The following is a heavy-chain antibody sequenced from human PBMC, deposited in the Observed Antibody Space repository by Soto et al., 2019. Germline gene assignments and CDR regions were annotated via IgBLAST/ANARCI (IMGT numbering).Heavy chain of an antibody. V-gene: IGHV6-1*01. J-gene: IGHJ3*02. CDR1: GDSVSSNSAA. CDR3: ATQKYDFWSGYPFVSSYNAIDI. CDR2: TYYRSKWYN. Sequence: PSQTLSLTCAISGDSVSSNSAAWNWIRQSPSRGLEWLGRTYYRSKWYNDYAVSVKSRITINPDTSKNQFSLQLNSVTPEDTAVYYCATQKYDFWSGYPFVSSYNAIDIWGQGTMVTVSS. D-gene: IGHD3-3*01.